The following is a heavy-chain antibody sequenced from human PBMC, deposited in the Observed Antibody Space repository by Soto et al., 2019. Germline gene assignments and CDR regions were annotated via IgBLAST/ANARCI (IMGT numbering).Heavy chain of an antibody. Sequence: QVVLQQWGARLLKPSETLSLTCDVSGDSFSGYFCNWLRQPPGKGLEWIGEISQVGRARYNPSLETRISISVDTSKPPSSLNLPSVTDADTAVYSCARGCGYVRQWGQGALVSFSS. J-gene: IGHJ4*02. CDR2: ISQVGRA. CDR1: GDSFSGYF. D-gene: IGHD3-16*01. V-gene: IGHV4-34*01. CDR3: ARGCGYVRQ.